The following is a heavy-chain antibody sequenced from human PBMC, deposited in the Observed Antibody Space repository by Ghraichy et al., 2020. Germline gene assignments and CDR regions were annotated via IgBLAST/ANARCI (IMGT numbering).Heavy chain of an antibody. V-gene: IGHV4-34*01. CDR1: GGSFSGYY. Sequence: SETLSLTCAVYGGSFSGYYWSWIRQPPGKGLEWIGEINHSGSTNYNPSLKSRVTISVDTSKNQFSLKLSSVTAADTAVYYCARAAAAGTSFASYYYYYGMDVWGQGTTVTVSS. CDR3: ARAAAAGTSFASYYYYYGMDV. J-gene: IGHJ6*02. CDR2: INHSGST. D-gene: IGHD6-13*01.